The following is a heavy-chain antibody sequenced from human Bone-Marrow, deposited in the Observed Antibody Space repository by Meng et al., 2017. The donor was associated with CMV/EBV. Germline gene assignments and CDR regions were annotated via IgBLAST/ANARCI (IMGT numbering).Heavy chain of an antibody. J-gene: IGHJ4*02. V-gene: IGHV3-33*06. Sequence: GESLKISCAASGFTFSSYGMHWVRQAPGKGLEWVAVIWYDGSNKYYADSVKGRFTISRDNSKNTLYLQMNSLRAEDTAVYYCAKDRGWGSYYFDYWGQGPLVTVSS. CDR2: IWYDGSNK. CDR3: AKDRGWGSYYFDY. CDR1: GFTFSSYG. D-gene: IGHD7-27*01.